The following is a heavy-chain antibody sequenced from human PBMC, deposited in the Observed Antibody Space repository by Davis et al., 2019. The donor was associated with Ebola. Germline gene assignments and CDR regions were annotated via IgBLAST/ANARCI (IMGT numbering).Heavy chain of an antibody. CDR3: TRLVGLWLAEDY. V-gene: IGHV3-53*01. CDR2: IYSGGST. Sequence: PGGSLRLSCAASGFTVSSNYMSWVRQAPGKGLEWVSVIYSGGSTYYADSVKGRFTISRDNAKNSLYLQMNSLRAEDTAVYYCTRLVGLWLAEDYWGQGTLVTVSS. D-gene: IGHD5-18*01. CDR1: GFTVSSNY. J-gene: IGHJ4*02.